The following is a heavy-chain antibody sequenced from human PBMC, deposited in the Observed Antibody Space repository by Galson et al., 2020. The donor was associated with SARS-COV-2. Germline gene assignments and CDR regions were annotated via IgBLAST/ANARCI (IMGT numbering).Heavy chain of an antibody. CDR1: GGSISSSSYY. J-gene: IGHJ5*02. V-gene: IGHV4-39*01. D-gene: IGHD2-15*01. Sequence: SKTLSLTCTVAGGSISSSSYYWGWIRQPPGKGLEWIGSIYYSGSTYYNPSLKSRVTISVDTSKNQFSLKLSSVTAADTAVYYCARHPDYCSGGSCYLGGWFDPWGQGTLVTVSS. CDR2: IYYSGST. CDR3: ARHPDYCSGGSCYLGGWFDP.